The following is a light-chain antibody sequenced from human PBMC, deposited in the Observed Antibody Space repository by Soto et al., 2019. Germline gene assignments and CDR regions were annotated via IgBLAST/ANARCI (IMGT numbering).Light chain of an antibody. Sequence: QSVLTQPASVSGSPGQSITISCTGTSSDVGGYNYVSWYQQHPGKAPKLMIYDVSNRPSGVSHRFSGSKSGNTAALTISGLHADDEADYYCSSYSSSSTLFVFGTGTKLTVL. J-gene: IGLJ1*01. CDR2: DVS. CDR1: SSDVGGYNY. V-gene: IGLV2-14*01. CDR3: SSYSSSSTLFV.